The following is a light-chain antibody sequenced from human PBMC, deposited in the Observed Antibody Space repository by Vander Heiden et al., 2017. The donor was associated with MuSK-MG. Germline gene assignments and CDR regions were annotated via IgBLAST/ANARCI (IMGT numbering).Light chain of an antibody. CDR3: QQSYSTTIFT. CDR2: AAS. CDR1: QSIRSY. V-gene: IGKV1-39*01. J-gene: IGKJ3*01. Sequence: IQMTQSPSSLSAYVGDRGTSTCLARQSIRSYLNWYKQKPGNAPKLLIYAASSWQSGVPSRFSGSGSGTDFTLTISSLQPEDFATYYCQQSYSTTIFTFGPGTKVDIK.